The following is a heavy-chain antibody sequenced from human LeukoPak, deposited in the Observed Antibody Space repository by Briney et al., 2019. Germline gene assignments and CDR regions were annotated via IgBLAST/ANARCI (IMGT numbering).Heavy chain of an antibody. CDR3: RRAGGSAPGDY. Sequence: PGGSLRPSCAASGFTFSSYWMHWVRQAPGKGLVWVSRITSDGSTTSYADSVKGRFTISRDNAKNTLYLQMNSLRAEDTAVYYCRRAGGSAPGDYWGQGTLVTVSS. CDR2: ITSDGSTT. D-gene: IGHD3-10*01. J-gene: IGHJ4*02. CDR1: GFTFSSYW. V-gene: IGHV3-74*01.